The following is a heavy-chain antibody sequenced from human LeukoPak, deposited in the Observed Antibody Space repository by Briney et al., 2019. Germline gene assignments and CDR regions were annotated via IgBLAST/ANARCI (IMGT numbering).Heavy chain of an antibody. CDR3: ARFRGGSGSYCLDY. CDR1: GYTFTGYY. Sequence: ASVKVSCKASGYTFTGYYMHWVRQAPGLGLGWMGWINPNSGGTNYAQKFQGRVTMTRDTSISTAYMELSRLRSDDTAVYYCARFRGGSGSYCLDYWGQGTLVTVSS. CDR2: INPNSGGT. D-gene: IGHD3-10*01. V-gene: IGHV1-2*02. J-gene: IGHJ4*02.